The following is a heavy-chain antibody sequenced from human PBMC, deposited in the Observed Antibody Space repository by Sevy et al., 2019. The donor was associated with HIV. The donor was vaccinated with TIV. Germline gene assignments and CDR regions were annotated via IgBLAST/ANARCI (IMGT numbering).Heavy chain of an antibody. J-gene: IGHJ6*03. CDR3: ARGVIVLRFLEWLSETYYYYYYMDV. V-gene: IGHV6-1*01. D-gene: IGHD3-3*01. Sequence: KQSQTLSLTCAISGDSVSSNSAAWNWIRQSPSRGLEWLGRTYYRSKWYNDYAVSVKSRITINPDTSKNQFSLQLNSVTPEDTAVEYCARGVIVLRFLEWLSETYYYYYYMDVWGKGTTVTVSS. CDR2: TYYRSKWYN. CDR1: GDSVSSNSAA.